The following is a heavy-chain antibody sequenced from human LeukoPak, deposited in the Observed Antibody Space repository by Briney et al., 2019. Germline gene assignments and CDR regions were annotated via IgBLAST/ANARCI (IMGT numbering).Heavy chain of an antibody. CDR2: IYYSGST. CDR3: AGDSVDSNLFDP. J-gene: IGHJ5*02. CDR1: GDSIRSHY. V-gene: IGHV4-59*11. Sequence: SDTLSLTCTVSGDSIRSHYWSWLPQPPGKGRVWIGYIYYSGSTNYNPSLKSRVTISIDTSKNQFSLKLSSVTAGDTAVYYCAGDSVDSNLFDPWGQGTLVTVSS. D-gene: IGHD2-15*01.